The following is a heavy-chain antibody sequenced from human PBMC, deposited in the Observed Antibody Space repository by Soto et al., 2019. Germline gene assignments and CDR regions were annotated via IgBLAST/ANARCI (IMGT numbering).Heavy chain of an antibody. D-gene: IGHD4-17*01. V-gene: IGHV1-24*01. CDR3: ATDLRVSRHPHDYGGNLVMGSDY. CDR2: FDPEDGET. J-gene: IGHJ4*02. CDR1: GYTLTELS. Sequence: ASVKVSCKVSGYTLTELSMHWVRQAPGKGLEWMGGFDPEDGETIYAQKFQGRVTMTEDTSTDTAYMELSSLRSEDTAVYYCATDLRVSRHPHDYGGNLVMGSDYWGQGTLATVSS.